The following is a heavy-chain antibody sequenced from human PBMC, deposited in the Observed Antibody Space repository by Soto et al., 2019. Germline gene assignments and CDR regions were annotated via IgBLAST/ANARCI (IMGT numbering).Heavy chain of an antibody. V-gene: IGHV2-70*11. D-gene: IGHD6-19*01. CDR2: IDWDDEK. CDR1: GFSLSSSEMC. J-gene: IGHJ4*02. Sequence: SGPTLVNPTQTLTLTCTFSGFSLSSSEMCVSKIRQPPEKALEWLARIDWDDEKYYSTSLKTRLTISKDTSKNQVVLTMTNMDSVDTATYYCAREWLVPLDYWGQGTLVTVSS. CDR3: AREWLVPLDY.